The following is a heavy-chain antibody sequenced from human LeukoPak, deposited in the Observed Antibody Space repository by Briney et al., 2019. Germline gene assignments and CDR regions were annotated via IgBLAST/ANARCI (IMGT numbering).Heavy chain of an antibody. CDR1: GGSISSSSYY. CDR2: IYYSGST. Sequence: PSETLSHTCTVSGGSISSSSYYWGWIRQPPGKGLEWIGSIYYSGSTYYNPSLKSRVTISVDTSKNQFSLKLSSVTAADTAVYYCARRSGSYRYYFDYWGQGTLVTVSS. V-gene: IGHV4-39*01. J-gene: IGHJ4*02. D-gene: IGHD1-26*01. CDR3: ARRSGSYRYYFDY.